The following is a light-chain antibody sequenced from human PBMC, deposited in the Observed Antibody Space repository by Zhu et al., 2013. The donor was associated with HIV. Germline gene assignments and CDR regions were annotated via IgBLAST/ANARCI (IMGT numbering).Light chain of an antibody. CDR1: QTIGSW. V-gene: IGKV1-5*01. CDR3: QQYKTYCA. Sequence: DIQMTQSPSTLSASIGDRVTITCRASQTIGSWLAWYQQKPGNGPKLLIFDASSLESGVPSRFSGSGSGTEFTLTITSLQPDDFALYYCQQYKTYCAFGQGTQLEI. CDR2: DAS. J-gene: IGKJ2*01.